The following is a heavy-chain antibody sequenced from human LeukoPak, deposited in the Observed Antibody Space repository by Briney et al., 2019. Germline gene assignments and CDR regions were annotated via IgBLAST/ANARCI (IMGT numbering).Heavy chain of an antibody. V-gene: IGHV3-7*01. D-gene: IGHD2-2*02. CDR2: IKQDGSEK. CDR1: GGSFSGYY. Sequence: ETLSLTCAVYGGSFSGYYWSWIRQPPGKGLEWVANIKQDGSEKYYVDSVKGRFTISRDNAKNSLYLQMNSLRAEDTAVYYCARGSYTYYYYYMDVWGKGTTVTVSS. CDR3: ARGSYTYYYYYMDV. J-gene: IGHJ6*03.